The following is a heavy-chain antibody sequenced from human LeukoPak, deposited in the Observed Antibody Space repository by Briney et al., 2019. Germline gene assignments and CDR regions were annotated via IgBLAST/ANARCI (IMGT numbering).Heavy chain of an antibody. CDR1: GYTFTSYD. V-gene: IGHV1-8*03. CDR3: ARGLGSPINYYYYYYMDV. CDR2: MNPNSGNT. J-gene: IGHJ6*03. D-gene: IGHD2-15*01. Sequence: ASVKVSCKASGYTFTSYDINWVRQATGQGLEWMGWMNPNSGNTGYAQKFQGRVTITRNTSMSTAYMELSSLRSEDTAVYYCARGLGSPINYYYYYYMDVWGKGTTVTVSS.